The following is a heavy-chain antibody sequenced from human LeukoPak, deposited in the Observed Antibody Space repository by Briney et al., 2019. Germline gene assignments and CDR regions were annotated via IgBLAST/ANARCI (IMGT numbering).Heavy chain of an antibody. CDR2: INHSGSA. CDR3: ARGWVGATTGIDY. Sequence: SETLSLTCAVYGGSFSGYYWSWIRQPPGKGLEWIGEINHSGSANYNPSLKSRVTISVGTSKNQFSLKLSSVTAADTAVYYCARGWVGATTGIDYWGQGTLVTVSS. D-gene: IGHD1-26*01. CDR1: GGSFSGYY. J-gene: IGHJ4*02. V-gene: IGHV4-34*01.